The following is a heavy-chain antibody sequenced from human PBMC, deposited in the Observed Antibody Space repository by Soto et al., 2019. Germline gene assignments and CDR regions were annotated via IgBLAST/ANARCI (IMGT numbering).Heavy chain of an antibody. D-gene: IGHD6-6*01. J-gene: IGHJ4*02. V-gene: IGHV1-2*02. CDR3: ARDFSSSADGFDY. CDR1: GYTSTDNY. CDR2: VNPNTGGT. Sequence: GASVKVSCKASGYTSTDNYIHWVRQAPGHGLEWMGWVNPNTGGTNYAQKFQGRVTVTRDTSITTAYMELSRLRSDDTAAYYCARDFSSSADGFDYWGQGTLVTVSS.